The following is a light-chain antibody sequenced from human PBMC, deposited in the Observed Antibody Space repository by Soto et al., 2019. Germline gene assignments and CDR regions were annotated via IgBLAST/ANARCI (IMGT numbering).Light chain of an antibody. CDR3: QQYGSAPMYT. V-gene: IGKV3-20*01. CDR2: GAS. J-gene: IGKJ2*01. Sequence: EIVLTQSPGTLSLSPGERATLSCRASQSVSSSYLAWYQKKPGQAHRLLIYGASSRATGIPDKFSGSGSGTDVTITISRQEPEEFSVYYWQQYGSAPMYTVGQGTELEIK. CDR1: QSVSSSY.